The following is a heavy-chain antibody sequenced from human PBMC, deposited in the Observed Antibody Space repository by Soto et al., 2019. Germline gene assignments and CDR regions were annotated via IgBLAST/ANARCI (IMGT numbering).Heavy chain of an antibody. CDR2: IWDDGSNK. D-gene: IGHD4-17*01. CDR1: GFTFSSYG. Sequence: QVQLVESGGGVVQPGRSLRLSCAASGFTFSSYGMHWVRQAPGKGLEWVAVIWDDGSNKYYADSVKGRFTISRDNSKNTLYLQMNSLRAEDTAVYYCARGPYGETFFDYWGQGTLVTVSS. V-gene: IGHV3-33*01. CDR3: ARGPYGETFFDY. J-gene: IGHJ4*02.